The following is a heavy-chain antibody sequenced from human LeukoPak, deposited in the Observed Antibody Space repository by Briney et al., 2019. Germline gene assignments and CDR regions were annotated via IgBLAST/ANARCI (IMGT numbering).Heavy chain of an antibody. Sequence: ASVKVSCKASGYTFTSYDINWVRQATGQGLEWMGWMNPNSGSTGYAQKFQGRVTMTRSTSISTAYMELSSLRPEDTAVYYCARGPRVVLVNWGQGTMVTVSS. D-gene: IGHD2-8*02. V-gene: IGHV1-8*01. CDR2: MNPNSGST. CDR1: GYTFTSYD. J-gene: IGHJ3*01. CDR3: ARGPRVVLVN.